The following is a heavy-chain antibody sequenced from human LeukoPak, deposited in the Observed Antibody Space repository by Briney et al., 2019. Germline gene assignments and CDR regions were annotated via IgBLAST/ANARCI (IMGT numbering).Heavy chain of an antibody. Sequence: PSETLSLTCTVSGGSISSYYWSWIRQPPGKGLEWIGYIYYSGSTNYNPSLKSRVTISVDTSKNQFSLKLSPVTAADTAVYYCARHENDYDFWSGYPHMDVWGQGTTVTVSS. V-gene: IGHV4-59*08. J-gene: IGHJ6*02. CDR1: GGSISSYY. CDR3: ARHENDYDFWSGYPHMDV. CDR2: IYYSGST. D-gene: IGHD3-3*01.